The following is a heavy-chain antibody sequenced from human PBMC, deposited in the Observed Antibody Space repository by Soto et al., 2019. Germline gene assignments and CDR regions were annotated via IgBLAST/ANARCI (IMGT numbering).Heavy chain of an antibody. CDR1: GYTFTSYG. Sequence: VASVKVSCKASGYTFTSYGISWVRQAPGQGLEWMGWISAYNGNTNYAQKLQGRVTMTTDTSTSTAYMELRSLRSDDTAVYYCATDQWIAVAGTNWLDPWGQGTLVTVYS. V-gene: IGHV1-18*01. CDR3: ATDQWIAVAGTNWLDP. CDR2: ISAYNGNT. J-gene: IGHJ5*02. D-gene: IGHD6-19*01.